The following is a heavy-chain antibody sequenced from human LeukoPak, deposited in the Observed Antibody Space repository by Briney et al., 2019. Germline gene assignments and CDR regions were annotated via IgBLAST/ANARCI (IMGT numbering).Heavy chain of an antibody. CDR1: GFTFNSYA. CDR2: ISTTGDRT. J-gene: IGHJ6*02. V-gene: IGHV3-23*01. D-gene: IGHD5-24*01. Sequence: PGGSLRLSCAASGFTFNSYAMIWVRQAPGKGLESISSISTTGDRTYYADSVKGRFAISRDNSKNTLYLQINSLRAEDTAVYYCAKILERELQYYYYGMDVWGQGTSVTVSS. CDR3: AKILERELQYYYYGMDV.